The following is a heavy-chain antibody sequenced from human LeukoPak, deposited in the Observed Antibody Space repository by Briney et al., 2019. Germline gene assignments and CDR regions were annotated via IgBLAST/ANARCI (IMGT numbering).Heavy chain of an antibody. D-gene: IGHD1-1*01. Sequence: SETLSLTCTVYGSSISSYYWSWIRQPPGKGLEWIGYIYYSGGTNYSPSLKSRVTISVDTSKNQISLKLRSVTAADTAVYYCARSGPGAGMDYWGQGTLVTVSS. CDR3: ARSGPGAGMDY. V-gene: IGHV4-59*01. CDR2: IYYSGGT. CDR1: GSSISSYY. J-gene: IGHJ4*02.